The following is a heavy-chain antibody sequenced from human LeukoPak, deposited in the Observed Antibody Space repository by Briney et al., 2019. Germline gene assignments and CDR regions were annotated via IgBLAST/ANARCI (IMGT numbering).Heavy chain of an antibody. Sequence: GGSLRLSCAASGFTFSSYAMSWVRQAPGKGLEWVSGIYSGGSTYYADSVKGRFTISRDNSKNTLYLQMNSLRAEDTAVYYCAGESNGMDVWGQGTTVTVSS. CDR1: GFTFSSYA. V-gene: IGHV3-53*01. J-gene: IGHJ6*02. CDR3: AGESNGMDV. CDR2: IYSGGST.